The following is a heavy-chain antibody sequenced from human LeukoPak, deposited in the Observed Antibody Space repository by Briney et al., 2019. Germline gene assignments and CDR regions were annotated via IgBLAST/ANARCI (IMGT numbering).Heavy chain of an antibody. V-gene: IGHV1-46*01. CDR1: GYTFTSYY. CDR3: ARKARYYYDSSGYDY. D-gene: IGHD3-22*01. CDR2: INPSGGST. J-gene: IGHJ4*02. Sequence: GASAKVSCKASGYTFTSYYMHWVRQAPGQGLEWMGIINPSGGSTSYAQKFQGRVTMTRDMSTSTVYMELSSLRSEDTAVYYRARKARYYYDSSGYDYWGQGTLVTVSS.